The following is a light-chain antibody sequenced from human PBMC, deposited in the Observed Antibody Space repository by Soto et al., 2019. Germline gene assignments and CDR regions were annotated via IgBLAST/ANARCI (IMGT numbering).Light chain of an antibody. Sequence: QSALTQPASVSVSPGQSITISCTGTSSDIGGYNYVSWYQHNPGEAPKLLIYNVNDRPPRVSDRFSGSKSANTASLTISGLQAEDEANYYCSSYSSSIPQVVFGGGTKLTVL. CDR3: SSYSSSIPQVV. J-gene: IGLJ2*01. CDR2: NVN. V-gene: IGLV2-14*03. CDR1: SSDIGGYNY.